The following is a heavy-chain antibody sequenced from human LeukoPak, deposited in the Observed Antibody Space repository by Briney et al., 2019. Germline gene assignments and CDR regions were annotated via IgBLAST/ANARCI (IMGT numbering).Heavy chain of an antibody. Sequence: ASVKVSCKASGGTFSSYAISWVRQAPGQGLGWMGWINPNSGGTNYAQKFQGRVTMTRDTSISTAYMELSRLRSDDTAVYYCAREEYGDRRYSNWGQGTLVTASS. CDR1: GGTFSSYA. V-gene: IGHV1-2*02. D-gene: IGHD4-17*01. CDR3: AREEYGDRRYSN. J-gene: IGHJ4*02. CDR2: INPNSGGT.